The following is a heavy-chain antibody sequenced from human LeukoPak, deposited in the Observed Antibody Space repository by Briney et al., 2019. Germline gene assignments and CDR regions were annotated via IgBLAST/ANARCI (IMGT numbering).Heavy chain of an antibody. J-gene: IGHJ4*02. V-gene: IGHV3-74*01. Sequence: GGSLRLSCAASGFTFSSYWMHWVRQAPGKGLVWVPRINSDGSSTSYADSVKGRFTISRDNAKNTLYLQMNSLRAEDTAVYYCARGPYYYDSSGALDYWGQGTLVTVSS. CDR2: INSDGSST. CDR3: ARGPYYYDSSGALDY. CDR1: GFTFSSYW. D-gene: IGHD3-22*01.